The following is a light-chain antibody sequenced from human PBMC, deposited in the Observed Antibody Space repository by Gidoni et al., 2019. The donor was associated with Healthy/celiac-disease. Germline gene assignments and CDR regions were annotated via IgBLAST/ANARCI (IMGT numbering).Light chain of an antibody. CDR3: QQRSNGPRT. Sequence: EIVLTQSPATLSLSPGERATLSCRASQSVSSYLAWYQQKPGQAPRLLIYDASNRATGIPARFSGSGFGTDFTRTISSLEPEDFAVYYCQQRSNGPRTFGQGTKVEIK. CDR2: DAS. CDR1: QSVSSY. V-gene: IGKV3-11*01. J-gene: IGKJ1*01.